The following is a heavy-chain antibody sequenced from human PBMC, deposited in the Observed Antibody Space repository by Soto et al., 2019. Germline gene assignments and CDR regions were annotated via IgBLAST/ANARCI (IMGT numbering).Heavy chain of an antibody. CDR2: IWYDGSNK. Sequence: QVQLVESGGGVVQPGRSLRLSCAASGFTFSSYGMHWVRQAPGKGLEWVAVIWYDGSNKYYADSVKGRFTISRDNSKNTLYLQMNSLRAEDTAVYYCARDSIAAAGRGGGRKLYNWFDPWGQGTLVTVSS. CDR1: GFTFSSYG. J-gene: IGHJ5*02. D-gene: IGHD6-13*01. V-gene: IGHV3-33*01. CDR3: ARDSIAAAGRGGGRKLYNWFDP.